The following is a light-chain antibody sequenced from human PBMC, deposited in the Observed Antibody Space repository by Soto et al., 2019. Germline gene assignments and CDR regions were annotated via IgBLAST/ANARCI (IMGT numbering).Light chain of an antibody. V-gene: IGKV3-20*01. CDR2: GAS. J-gene: IGKJ1*01. CDR1: QSVSNSF. Sequence: EIVLTQSPGTLSLSPGERATLSCRASQSVSNSFLAWYQQAPGQAPRLLIYGASSRATGIPDRFSGSGSGTDFTLTISRLEPEDFAVYYCHQYDSWTFGQGTKVDIK. CDR3: HQYDSWT.